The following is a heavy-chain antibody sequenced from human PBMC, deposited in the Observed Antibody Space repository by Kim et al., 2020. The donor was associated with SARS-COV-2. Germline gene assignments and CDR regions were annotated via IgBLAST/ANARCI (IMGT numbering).Heavy chain of an antibody. CDR3: ARDLPYCSSTSCSPF. J-gene: IGHJ4*02. Sequence: DSVKGRFTISRDNSKNTLYLQMNSLRAEDTAVYYCARDLPYCSSTSCSPFWGQGTLVTVSS. D-gene: IGHD2-2*01. V-gene: IGHV3-30*07.